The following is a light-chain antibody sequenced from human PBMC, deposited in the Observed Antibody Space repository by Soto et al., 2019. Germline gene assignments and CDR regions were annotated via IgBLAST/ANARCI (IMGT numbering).Light chain of an antibody. V-gene: IGKV3-11*01. CDR2: DAS. CDR1: QSVSSY. J-gene: IGKJ1*01. Sequence: EIVLTQSPATLSLSPGEGATLSCRASQSVSSYLAWYQQKPGQAPRLLIYDASNRATCIPARFSGSGSGTDFTLIISSLEREDFAVYYCQQCRNWPVTFGLGTRVDIK. CDR3: QQCRNWPVT.